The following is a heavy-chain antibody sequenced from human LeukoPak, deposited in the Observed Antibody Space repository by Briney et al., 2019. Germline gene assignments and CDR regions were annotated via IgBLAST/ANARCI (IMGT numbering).Heavy chain of an antibody. CDR1: GFTLSSYA. V-gene: IGHV3-23*01. D-gene: IGHD6-13*01. J-gene: IGHJ4*02. CDR2: ISGSGGST. Sequence: PGGSLRLSCAASGFTLSSYAMSWVRQAPGKGLEWVSAISGSGGSTYYADSVKGRFTISRDNSKNTLYLQMNSLRAEDTAVYYCAKDKGSSSSNWSYFDYWGQGTLVTVSS. CDR3: AKDKGSSSSNWSYFDY.